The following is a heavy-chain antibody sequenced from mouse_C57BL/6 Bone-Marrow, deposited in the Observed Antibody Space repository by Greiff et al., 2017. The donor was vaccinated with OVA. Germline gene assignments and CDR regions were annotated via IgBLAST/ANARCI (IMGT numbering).Heavy chain of an antibody. J-gene: IGHJ1*03. D-gene: IGHD2-3*01. Sequence: EVQGVESGGGLVKPGGSLKLSCAASGFTFSSYTMSWVRQTPEKRLEWVATISGGGGNTYYPDSVKGRFTISRDNAKNTLYLQMSSLRSEDTALYYCARHEGYPYFDVWGTGTTVTVSS. V-gene: IGHV5-9*01. CDR3: ARHEGYPYFDV. CDR1: GFTFSSYT. CDR2: ISGGGGNT.